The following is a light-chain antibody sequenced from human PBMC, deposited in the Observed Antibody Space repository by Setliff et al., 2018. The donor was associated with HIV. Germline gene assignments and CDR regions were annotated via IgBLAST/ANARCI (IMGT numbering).Light chain of an antibody. CDR3: NSKTGDSIYV. V-gene: IGLV2-8*01. CDR1: SSDVGGYNY. Sequence: QSALAQPPSASGSPGQSVTISCTGTSSDVGGYNYVSWYQQHPGKAPNLMIYEVTKRPSGVPDRFSGSKSGNSASLTVSGLQADDEADYYCNSKTGDSIYVFGSGTKV. J-gene: IGLJ1*01. CDR2: EVT.